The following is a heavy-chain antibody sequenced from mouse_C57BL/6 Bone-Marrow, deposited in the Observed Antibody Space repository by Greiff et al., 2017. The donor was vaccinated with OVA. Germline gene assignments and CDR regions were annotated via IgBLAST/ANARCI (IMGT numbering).Heavy chain of an antibody. V-gene: IGHV1-4*01. Sequence: QVQLQQSGAELVRPGASVKMSCKASGYTFTSYTIHWVKQRPGQGLEWIGYIDPTNDYTNYNQKFKGKATLTADKSSSTAYMQLSSLTSEDSAVYYCTRRYYFDYWDQGTALTVTS. CDR3: TRRYYFDY. CDR2: IDPTNDYT. J-gene: IGHJ2*01. CDR1: GYTFTSYT.